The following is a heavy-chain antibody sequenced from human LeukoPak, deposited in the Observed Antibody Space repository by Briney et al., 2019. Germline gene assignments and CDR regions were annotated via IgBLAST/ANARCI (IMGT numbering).Heavy chain of an antibody. CDR3: AREERGCFDY. J-gene: IGHJ4*02. Sequence: PSETLSLTCTVSGGSISTYYWSWIRQPPGKGLEWIGYIHYSGSTKYNPSLKSRVTISVDTSKIQFSLKLSSVTAADTAVYYCAREERGCFDYWGQGTLVTVSS. D-gene: IGHD1-26*01. V-gene: IGHV4-59*01. CDR2: IHYSGST. CDR1: GGSISTYY.